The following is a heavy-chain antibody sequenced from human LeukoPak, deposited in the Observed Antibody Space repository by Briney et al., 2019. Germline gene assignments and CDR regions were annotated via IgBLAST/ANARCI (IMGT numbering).Heavy chain of an antibody. Sequence: SETLSLTCAVSGAFIDTTSYYCGWIRQPPGKGLEWIGSIYYSGDTHYNPSLKSRVTISADTSKNQFSLKLSSVTAADTAVYYCAIDYGDYPDYWGQGTLVSVSS. V-gene: IGHV4-39*01. CDR1: GAFIDTTSYY. D-gene: IGHD4-17*01. CDR3: AIDYGDYPDY. CDR2: IYYSGDT. J-gene: IGHJ4*02.